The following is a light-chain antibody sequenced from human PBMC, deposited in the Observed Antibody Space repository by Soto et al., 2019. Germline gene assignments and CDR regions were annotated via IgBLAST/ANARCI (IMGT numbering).Light chain of an antibody. V-gene: IGLV2-14*01. CDR3: SSYTRSSTL. J-gene: IGLJ1*01. CDR1: SSDVGSYNY. Sequence: QSALTQPASVSGSPGQSITISCTGTSSDVGSYNYVSWYQQHPGKAPKLMIYEVSDRPSGISSRFSGSKSGNTASLTISGLKTDDEDAYYCSSYTRSSTLFGTGTKVTV. CDR2: EVS.